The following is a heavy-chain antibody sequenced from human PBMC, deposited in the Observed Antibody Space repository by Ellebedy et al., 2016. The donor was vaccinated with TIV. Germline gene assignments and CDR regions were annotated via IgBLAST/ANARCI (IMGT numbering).Heavy chain of an antibody. CDR1: GGSISSYY. Sequence: SETLSLTXTVSGGSISSYYWSWIRQPPGKGLEWIGYIYYSGSTNYNPSLKSRVTISVDTSKNQFSLKLSSVTAADTAVYYCARDGEGSSWYAPYYYYYMDVWGKGTTVTVSS. CDR2: IYYSGST. V-gene: IGHV4-59*01. J-gene: IGHJ6*03. D-gene: IGHD6-13*01. CDR3: ARDGEGSSWYAPYYYYYMDV.